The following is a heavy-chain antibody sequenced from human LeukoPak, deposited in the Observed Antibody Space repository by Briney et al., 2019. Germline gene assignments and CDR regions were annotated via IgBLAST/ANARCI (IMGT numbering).Heavy chain of an antibody. CDR1: GGSFSGYY. D-gene: IGHD3-10*01. V-gene: IGHV4-34*01. CDR3: ARGRVLWFGEQKVWFDP. J-gene: IGHJ5*02. CDR2: INHSGST. Sequence: SETLSLTCAVYGGSFSGYYWSWIRQPPGKGLEWIGEINHSGSTNYNPSLKSRVTISVDTSKNQFSLKLSSVTAADTAVYYCARGRVLWFGEQKVWFDPWAREPWSPSPQ.